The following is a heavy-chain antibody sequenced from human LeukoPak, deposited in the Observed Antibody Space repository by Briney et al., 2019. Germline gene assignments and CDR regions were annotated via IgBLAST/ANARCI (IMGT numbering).Heavy chain of an antibody. CDR2: IYSDGST. CDR3: ARDLAAGGTYPHY. V-gene: IGHV3-53*01. D-gene: IGHD6-13*01. J-gene: IGHJ4*02. CDR1: GFTVSSNY. Sequence: GGSLRLSCAASGFTVSSNYMSWVRQAPGKGPEWVSVIYSDGSTYYADSVKGRFTISRDTSKNTLYLQMNSLRTEDTAVYYCARDLAAGGTYPHYWGQGTMVSVSS.